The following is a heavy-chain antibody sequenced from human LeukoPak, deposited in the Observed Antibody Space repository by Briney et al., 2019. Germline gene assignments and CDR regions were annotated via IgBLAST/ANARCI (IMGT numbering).Heavy chain of an antibody. Sequence: SQTLSLTCIVSGGPISSGDYYWSWIRQPPGKGLEWIGHIYYSGSTYYNPSLKSRVTISVDTSKNQFSLKLSSVTAADTAVYYCVRVRHPTGGPWVVGQTAYFQQWSQGTLVTVSS. D-gene: IGHD2-2*01. CDR2: IYYSGST. CDR3: VRVRHPTGGPWVVGQTAYFQQ. V-gene: IGHV4-30-4*01. J-gene: IGHJ1*01. CDR1: GGPISSGDYY.